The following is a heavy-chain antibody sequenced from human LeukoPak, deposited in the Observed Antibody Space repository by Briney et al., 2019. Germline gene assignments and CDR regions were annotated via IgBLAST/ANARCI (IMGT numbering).Heavy chain of an antibody. CDR1: GFTFSNYG. CDR3: AKDGLLLWGSYSDS. V-gene: IGHV3-23*01. J-gene: IGHJ4*02. CDR2: INPGGGA. D-gene: IGHD3-16*01. Sequence: GESLRLSCEASGFTFSNYGMSWVRQAPGKGLEWVSGINPGGGARYADSVKGRFVISRDNSKNTLYVQMSSLRAEDTALYFCAKDGLLLWGSYSDSWGQGTPVTVSS.